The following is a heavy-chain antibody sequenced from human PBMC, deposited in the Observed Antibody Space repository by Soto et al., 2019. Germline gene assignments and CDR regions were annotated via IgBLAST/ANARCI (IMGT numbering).Heavy chain of an antibody. Sequence: GGSLRLSCAASGFTFDDYAMHWVRQAPGKGLEWVSGISWNSGRIGYADSVKGRFTISRDNAKNSLYLQMNSLRAEDAALSYCARDKGLGGRYDAFDIWGQGTMVTVSS. D-gene: IGHD2-15*01. V-gene: IGHV3-9*01. CDR2: ISWNSGRI. CDR3: ARDKGLGGRYDAFDI. CDR1: GFTFDDYA. J-gene: IGHJ3*02.